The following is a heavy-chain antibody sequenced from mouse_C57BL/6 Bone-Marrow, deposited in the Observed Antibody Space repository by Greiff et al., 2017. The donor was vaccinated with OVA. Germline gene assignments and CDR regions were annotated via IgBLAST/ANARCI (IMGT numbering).Heavy chain of an antibody. V-gene: IGHV1-72*01. D-gene: IGHD2-1*01. CDR2: IDPNSGGT. Sequence: QVQLQQPGAELVKPGASVKLSCKASGYTFTSYWMHWVKQRPGRGLEWIGRIDPNSGGTKYNEKFKSKATLTVDKPSSTAYMQLSSLTSEDSAVYYCARERTLLWYNYYAMYYWGQGTSVTGSS. CDR3: ARERTLLWYNYYAMYY. CDR1: GYTFTSYW. J-gene: IGHJ4*01.